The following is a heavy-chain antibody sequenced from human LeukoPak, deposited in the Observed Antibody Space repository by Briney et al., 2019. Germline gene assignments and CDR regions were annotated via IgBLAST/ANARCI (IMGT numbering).Heavy chain of an antibody. CDR3: TTDGNYYDSSGFWVGAFDI. CDR1: GFTSSNVW. V-gene: IGHV3-15*01. CDR2: IKSKTDGGTT. Sequence: GGSLRLSCAAPGFTSSNVWMSWVRQAPRKRLEWVGRIKSKTDGGTTDYTAPVKGRFTISRDDSKNTLYLQMTSLKTEDTAVNYCTTDGNYYDSSGFWVGAFDIWGQGTMVTVSP. J-gene: IGHJ3*02. D-gene: IGHD3-22*01.